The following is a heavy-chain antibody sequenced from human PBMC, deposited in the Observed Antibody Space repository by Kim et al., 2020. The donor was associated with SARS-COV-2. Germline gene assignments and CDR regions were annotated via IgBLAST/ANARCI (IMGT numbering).Heavy chain of an antibody. J-gene: IGHJ4*02. Sequence: NYAQKLQGRVTMTTDTSTSTAYMELRSLRSDDTAVYYCARDSSGWSPFDYWGQGTLVTVSS. D-gene: IGHD6-19*01. V-gene: IGHV1-18*01. CDR3: ARDSSGWSPFDY.